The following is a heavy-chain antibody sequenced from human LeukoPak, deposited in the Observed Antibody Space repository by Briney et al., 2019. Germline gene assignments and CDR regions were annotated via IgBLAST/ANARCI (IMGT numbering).Heavy chain of an antibody. CDR2: IKEDGSEI. CDR3: ARGYTFVY. CDR1: VFTFSTYW. D-gene: IGHD5-18*01. J-gene: IGHJ4*02. V-gene: IGHV3-7*04. Sequence: GGSLRLACAASVFTFSTYWMIWLRQAPGKGLEWVANIKEDGSEINYADSVRGRFTISRDNAKNSLYLQMNSMRAEDTAVYYWARGYTFVYLGQGTLVIVSS.